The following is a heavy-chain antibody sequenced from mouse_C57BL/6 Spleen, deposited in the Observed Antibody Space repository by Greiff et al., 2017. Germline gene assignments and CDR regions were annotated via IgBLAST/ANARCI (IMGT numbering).Heavy chain of an antibody. CDR2: ISSGSSTI. V-gene: IGHV5-17*01. J-gene: IGHJ1*03. Sequence: EVKLMESGGGLVKPGGSLKLSCAASGFTFSDYGMHWVRQAPEKGLEWVAYISSGSSTIYYADTVKGRFTISRDNAKNTLFLQMTSLRSEDTAMYYCARRVTVVAYGYFDVWGTGTTVTVSS. D-gene: IGHD1-1*01. CDR1: GFTFSDYG. CDR3: ARRVTVVAYGYFDV.